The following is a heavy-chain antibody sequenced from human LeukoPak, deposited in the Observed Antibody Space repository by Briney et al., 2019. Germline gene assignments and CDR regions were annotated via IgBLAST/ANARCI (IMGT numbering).Heavy chain of an antibody. J-gene: IGHJ6*04. CDR2: IYSGGST. CDR3: ARDKSVEQQPQV. V-gene: IGHV3-53*01. D-gene: IGHD6-13*01. Sequence: PGGSLRLSCAASGFTVSSNYMSWVRQAPGKGLESVSVIYSGGSTYYADSVKGRFTISRDNSKNTLYLQMNSLRAEDTAVYYCARDKSVEQQPQVWGKGTTVTVSS. CDR1: GFTVSSNY.